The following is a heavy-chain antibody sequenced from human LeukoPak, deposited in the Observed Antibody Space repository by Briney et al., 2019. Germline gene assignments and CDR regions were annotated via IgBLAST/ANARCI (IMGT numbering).Heavy chain of an antibody. Sequence: VASVKVSCKVSGYTLTELSMHWVRQAPGKGLEWMGGFDPEDGETIYAQKFQGRVTMTEDTSTDTAYMELSSLRSEDTAVYYCATDLKRYSGYGNFDYWGQGTLVTVSS. V-gene: IGHV1-24*01. CDR3: ATDLKRYSGYGNFDY. D-gene: IGHD5-12*01. J-gene: IGHJ4*02. CDR1: GYTLTELS. CDR2: FDPEDGET.